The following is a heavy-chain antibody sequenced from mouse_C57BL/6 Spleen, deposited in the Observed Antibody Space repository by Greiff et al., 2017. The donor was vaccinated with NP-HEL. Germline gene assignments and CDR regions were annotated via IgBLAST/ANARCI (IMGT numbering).Heavy chain of an antibody. Sequence: VQLQQSGAELVKPGASVKISCKASGYAFSSYWMNWVKQRPGKGLEWIGQIYPGDGDTNYNGKFKGKATLTADKSSSTAYMQLISLTSEDSAVYFCARGGYYGSSYWFAYWGQGTLVTVSA. J-gene: IGHJ3*01. CDR1: GYAFSSYW. V-gene: IGHV1-80*01. D-gene: IGHD1-1*01. CDR3: ARGGYYGSSYWFAY. CDR2: IYPGDGDT.